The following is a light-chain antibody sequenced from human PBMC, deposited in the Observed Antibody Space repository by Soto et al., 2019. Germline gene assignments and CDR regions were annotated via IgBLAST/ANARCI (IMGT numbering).Light chain of an antibody. CDR2: DAY. Sequence: EIVMTQSPATLSVSPGERATLSCRASQSVSSNLAWYQQKPGQAPRLLIFDAYNRATGIPGRFSGSGSGTDFTLTISSLEPEDFAVYYCQQRSNWPLTFGGGTKVEIK. J-gene: IGKJ4*01. V-gene: IGKV3-11*01. CDR1: QSVSSN. CDR3: QQRSNWPLT.